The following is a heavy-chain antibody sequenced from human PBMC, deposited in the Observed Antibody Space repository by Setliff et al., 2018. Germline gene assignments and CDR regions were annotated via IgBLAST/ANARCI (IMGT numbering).Heavy chain of an antibody. CDR2: ISSSSVHV. J-gene: IGHJ6*02. CDR1: GFTFRSYS. CDR3: ARNWVTAQHYYYGMDV. V-gene: IGHV3-21*01. D-gene: IGHD2-21*02. Sequence: PGGSLRLSCEASGFTFRSYSMSWVRQAPGKGLEWVSSISSSSVHVSYVDSLKGRFTISRDNPKNTLYLQMDSLRAEDTAVYYCARNWVTAQHYYYGMDVWGQGTTVTVSS.